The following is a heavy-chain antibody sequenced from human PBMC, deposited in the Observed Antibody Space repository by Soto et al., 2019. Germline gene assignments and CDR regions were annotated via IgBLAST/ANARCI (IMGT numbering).Heavy chain of an antibody. CDR3: ARGAVYHEYYDILTGYYTPRYYYYGMDV. CDR1: GGTFSSYA. CDR2: IIPIFGTT. Sequence: GASVKVSCKASGGTFSSYAISWVRQAPGQGLEWMGGIIPIFGTTNYAQKFQGRVTMTRDASTSTAYMELSRLRSDDTAVYYCARGAVYHEYYDILTGYYTPRYYYYGMDVWGQGTTVTVSS. J-gene: IGHJ6*02. D-gene: IGHD3-9*01. V-gene: IGHV1-69*05.